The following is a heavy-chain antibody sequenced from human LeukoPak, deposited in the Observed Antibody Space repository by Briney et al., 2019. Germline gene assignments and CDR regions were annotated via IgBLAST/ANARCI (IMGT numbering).Heavy chain of an antibody. CDR3: TRSEGNDAFDV. J-gene: IGHJ3*01. D-gene: IGHD3-10*01. CDR2: ILPLLGST. Sequence: PWASVKVSCKASGGTFNSHTLGWVRQAPGQGLEWMGGILPLLGSTNVAQKFQGKVSFTADAAPATAYMELTSLTSDDTAIYLCTRSEGNDAFDVWGQGNMVIVSS. V-gene: IGHV1-69*13. CDR1: GGTFNSHT.